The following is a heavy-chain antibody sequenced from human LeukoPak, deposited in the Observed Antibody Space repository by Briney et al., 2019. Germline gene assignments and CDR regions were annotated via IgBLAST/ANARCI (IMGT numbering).Heavy chain of an antibody. CDR3: ARLMSTDWSGGSCPHQPNP. V-gene: IGHV4-39*01. J-gene: IGHJ5*02. Sequence: SETLSLTCTVSGGSISSSAYHWGWIRQPPGKGLEWIGSIHIGGSTYYNPSFKSRVTLSVDTSRTQFSLKLRSVTAADTAVYYCARLMSTDWSGGSCPHQPNPWGQGTRVTVSS. CDR2: IHIGGST. CDR1: GGSISSSAYH. D-gene: IGHD2-15*01.